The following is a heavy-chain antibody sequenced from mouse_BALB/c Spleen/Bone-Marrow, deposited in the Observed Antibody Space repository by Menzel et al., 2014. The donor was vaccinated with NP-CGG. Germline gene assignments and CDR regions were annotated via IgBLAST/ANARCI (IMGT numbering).Heavy chain of an antibody. Sequence: LMESGPELVKPGASVKISCKASGYTFTDYYINWVKQKPGQGLEWIGWIYPGSGNTKYNEKFKGKATLTVDTSSSTAYMQLSSLTSEDTAVYFCARSGNWCWFAYWGQGTLVTVSA. CDR3: ARSGNWCWFAY. CDR2: IYPGSGNT. J-gene: IGHJ3*01. D-gene: IGHD4-1*01. CDR1: GYTFTDYY. V-gene: IGHV1-84*02.